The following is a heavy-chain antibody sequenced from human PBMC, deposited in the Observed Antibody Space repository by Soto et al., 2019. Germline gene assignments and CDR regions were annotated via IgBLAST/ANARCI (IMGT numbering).Heavy chain of an antibody. D-gene: IGHD4-4*01. J-gene: IGHJ6*02. Sequence: PSETLSLTCTVSGGSISSSSYYWGWIRQPPGKGLEWIGSIYYSGSTYYNPSLKSRVTISVDTSKNQFSLKLSSVTAADTAVYYCARNQGLHVGMDVWGQGTMVTVSS. CDR2: IYYSGST. CDR1: GGSISSSSYY. CDR3: ARNQGLHVGMDV. V-gene: IGHV4-39*01.